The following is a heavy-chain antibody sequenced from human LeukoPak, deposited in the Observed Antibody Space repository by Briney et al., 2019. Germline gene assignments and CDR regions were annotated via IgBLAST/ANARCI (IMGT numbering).Heavy chain of an antibody. CDR2: IYYSGST. CDR1: GGSISSYY. D-gene: IGHD6-13*01. Sequence: SETLSLTCTVSGGSISSYYWSWIRQPPGKGLEWIGYIYYSGSTNYNPSLKSRVTISVDTSKNQFSLKLSSVTAADTAVYYCARDRKRETGSWYAGGNDAFDIWGQGTMVTVSS. J-gene: IGHJ3*02. V-gene: IGHV4-59*01. CDR3: ARDRKRETGSWYAGGNDAFDI.